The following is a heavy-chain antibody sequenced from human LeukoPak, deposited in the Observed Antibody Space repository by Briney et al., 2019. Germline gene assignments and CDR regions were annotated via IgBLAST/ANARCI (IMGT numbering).Heavy chain of an antibody. J-gene: IGHJ5*02. V-gene: IGHV4-39*01. CDR2: IYYSGST. Sequence: SETLSLTCTVSGGSISSSSYYWGWIRQPPGKGLEWIGSIYYSGSTYYNPSLKSRVTISVDTSKNQFSLKLSSVTAADTAVYYCARQNYYGSGSWFDPWGQGTLVTVSS. CDR1: GGSISSSSYY. CDR3: ARQNYYGSGSWFDP. D-gene: IGHD3-10*01.